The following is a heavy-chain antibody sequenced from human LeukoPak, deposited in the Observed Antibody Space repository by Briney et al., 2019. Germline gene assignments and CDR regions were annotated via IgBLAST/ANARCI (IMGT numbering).Heavy chain of an antibody. V-gene: IGHV4-4*08. CDR1: GGSIKGYH. CDR3: ARRNDFHI. CDR2: IYSNEAT. Sequence: SETLSLTCTVSGGSIKGYHWSWIRQPPGKGLEWIGYIYSNEATEYKPSLKGRVTISADTSKSQFSLKLTSVSAADTAIYYCARRNDFHIWGQGTMVTVSS. J-gene: IGHJ3*02.